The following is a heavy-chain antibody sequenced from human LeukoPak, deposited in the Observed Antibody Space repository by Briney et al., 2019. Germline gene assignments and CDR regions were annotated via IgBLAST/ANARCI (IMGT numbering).Heavy chain of an antibody. CDR3: ARDLSDYYDSPRAFDI. Sequence: PSETLSLTCTASGGSISSSSYYWGWIRQPPGKGLEWIGSIYYSGSTNYNPSLKSRVTISVDTSKNQFSLKLSSVTAADTAVYYCARDLSDYYDSPRAFDIWGQGTMVTVSS. V-gene: IGHV4-39*07. CDR1: GGSISSSSYY. J-gene: IGHJ3*02. D-gene: IGHD3-22*01. CDR2: IYYSGST.